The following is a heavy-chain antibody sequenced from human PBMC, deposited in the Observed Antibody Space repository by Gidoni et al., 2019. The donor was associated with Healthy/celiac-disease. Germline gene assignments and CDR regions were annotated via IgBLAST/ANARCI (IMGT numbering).Heavy chain of an antibody. D-gene: IGHD3-22*01. CDR2: INHSGST. J-gene: IGHJ6*02. CDR3: ARGELWYDSSGSGMDV. Sequence: QVQLQQWGAGLLKPSEPLSLTCAVYGGSFSGYYWSWIRQPPGKGLEWIGEINHSGSTNYNPSLKSLVTISVDTSKNQFSLKLSSVTAADTAVYYCARGELWYDSSGSGMDVWGQGTTVTVSS. CDR1: GGSFSGYY. V-gene: IGHV4-34*01.